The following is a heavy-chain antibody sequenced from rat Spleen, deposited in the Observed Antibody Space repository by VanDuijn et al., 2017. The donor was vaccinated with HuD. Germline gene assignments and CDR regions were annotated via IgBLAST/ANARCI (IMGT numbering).Heavy chain of an antibody. D-gene: IGHD1-4*01. CDR2: IIYDGSRT. V-gene: IGHV5S10*01. CDR1: GFTFSDYN. Sequence: EVQLVESGGGLVQPGRSLKLSCAASGFTFSDYNMAWVRQAPKKGLEWVATIIYDGSRTYYRDSVKGRFTMSRDNAKSTLYLQMDSLRSEDTATYYCARHTRVFWFAYWGQGTLVTVSS. J-gene: IGHJ3*01. CDR3: ARHTRVFWFAY.